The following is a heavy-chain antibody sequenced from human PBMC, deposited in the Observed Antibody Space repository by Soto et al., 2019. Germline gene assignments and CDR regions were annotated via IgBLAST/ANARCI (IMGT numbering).Heavy chain of an antibody. CDR2: ISYDGSNK. D-gene: IGHD3-3*01. Sequence: GGSLRLSCASSGFTFRSYGMHWVRQAPGKGLEWVAVISYDGSNKYYADSVKGRFTISRDNSKNTLYLQMNSLRAEDTAVYYCAKDLQDFWSGYYTSMGLDVWGQGTTVTVSS. V-gene: IGHV3-30*18. CDR3: AKDLQDFWSGYYTSMGLDV. CDR1: GFTFRSYG. J-gene: IGHJ6*02.